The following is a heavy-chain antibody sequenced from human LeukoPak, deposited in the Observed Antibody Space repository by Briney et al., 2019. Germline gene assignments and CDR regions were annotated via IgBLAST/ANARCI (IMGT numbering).Heavy chain of an antibody. CDR1: GFTFSSYG. J-gene: IGHJ5*02. CDR2: IRYDGSNK. V-gene: IGHV3-30*02. CDR3: AKDSGSPVGIVVVPAAKWENWFDP. D-gene: IGHD2-2*01. Sequence: GGSLRLSCAASGFTFSSYGMHWVRQAPGKGLEWVAFIRYDGSNKYYADSVKGRFTISRDNSKNTLYLQMNSLRAEDTAVYYCAKDSGSPVGIVVVPAAKWENWFDPWGQGTLVTVSS.